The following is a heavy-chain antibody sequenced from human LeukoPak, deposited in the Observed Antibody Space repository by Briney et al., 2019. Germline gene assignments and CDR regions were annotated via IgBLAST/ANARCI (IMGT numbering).Heavy chain of an antibody. J-gene: IGHJ4*02. CDR3: ASQYSSSWSFDY. V-gene: IGHV3-53*01. CDR1: GFTVSSNY. D-gene: IGHD6-13*01. Sequence: GGSLRLSCAASGFTVSSNYMNWVRQAPGKGLEWVSVIHSGGSTYYADSVKGRFTISRDNSKNTLFLQMNSLRAEDTAVYYCASQYSSSWSFDYWGLGTLVTVSS. CDR2: IHSGGST.